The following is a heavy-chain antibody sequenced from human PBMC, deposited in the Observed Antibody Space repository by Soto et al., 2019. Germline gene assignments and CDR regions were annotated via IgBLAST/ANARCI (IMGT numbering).Heavy chain of an antibody. CDR2: IIPILGIA. J-gene: IGHJ4*02. Sequence: SVKVSCKASGGTFSSYTISWVRQAPGQGLEWMGRIIPILGIANYAQKFQGRVTITADKSTSTAYMELSSLRSEDTAVYYCARDQCSSTSCYYYWGQGTLVTVSS. V-gene: IGHV1-69*04. D-gene: IGHD2-2*01. CDR1: GGTFSSYT. CDR3: ARDQCSSTSCYYY.